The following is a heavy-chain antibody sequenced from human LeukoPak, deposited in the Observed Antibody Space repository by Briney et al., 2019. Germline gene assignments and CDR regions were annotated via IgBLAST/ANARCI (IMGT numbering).Heavy chain of an antibody. J-gene: IGHJ4*02. CDR3: ARVATRPFDY. CDR1: GGSISSSSYY. D-gene: IGHD5-12*01. V-gene: IGHV4-39*01. Sequence: PSETLSLTCTVSGGSISSSSYYWGWIRQPPGKGLEWIGSIYYSGSTYYNPSLKSRVTMSVDTSKNQFSLKLSSVTAADTAVYYCARVATRPFDYWGQGTLVTVSS. CDR2: IYYSGST.